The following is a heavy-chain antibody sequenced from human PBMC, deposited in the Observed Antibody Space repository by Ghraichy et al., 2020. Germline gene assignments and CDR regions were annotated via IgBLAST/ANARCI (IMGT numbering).Heavy chain of an antibody. CDR2: INSDGSST. Sequence: GGSLRLSCAASGFTFSSYWMHWVRQAPGKGLVWVSRINSDGSSTSYADSVKGRFTISRDNAKNTLYLQMNSLRAEDTAVYYCARVSYCSGGSSAVPCHDYWGQGTLVTVSS. CDR1: GFTFSSYW. D-gene: IGHD2-15*01. J-gene: IGHJ4*02. V-gene: IGHV3-74*01. CDR3: ARVSYCSGGSSAVPCHDY.